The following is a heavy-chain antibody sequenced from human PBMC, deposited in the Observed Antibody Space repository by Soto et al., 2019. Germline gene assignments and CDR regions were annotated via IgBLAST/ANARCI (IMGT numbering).Heavy chain of an antibody. CDR3: ARVRGEDILTGYYAYFDY. CDR1: GYIFKNYG. V-gene: IGHV1-18*01. D-gene: IGHD3-9*01. Sequence: QVQLVQSGGEVKKPGASVKVSCKTSGYIFKNYGISWVRLAPGQGLEWMGWISAYKGNSNYAQKFQGRVSMTTDTSTGTAYMDLRSLRSDDTAIYYCARVRGEDILTGYYAYFDYWGQGTLVTVSS. J-gene: IGHJ4*02. CDR2: ISAYKGNS.